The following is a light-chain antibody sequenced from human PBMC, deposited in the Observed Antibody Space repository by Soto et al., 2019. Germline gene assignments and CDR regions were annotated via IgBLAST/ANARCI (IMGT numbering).Light chain of an antibody. CDR2: GAS. CDR3: KQRSSWIT. V-gene: IGKV3-11*01. Sequence: DIVMTQSPATLSVSPGEIATLSCRASQSVSINLAWYQQKPGQAPRLLIYGASNRATGIQARFSGSGSATEFTLTIRSLEPEDFAVYYCKQRSSWITCGQGTRLEIK. J-gene: IGKJ5*01. CDR1: QSVSIN.